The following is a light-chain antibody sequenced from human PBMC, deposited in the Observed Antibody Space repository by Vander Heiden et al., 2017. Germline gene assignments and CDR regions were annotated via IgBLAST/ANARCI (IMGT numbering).Light chain of an antibody. CDR1: QSISSW. Sequence: DIQMTQSPSTLSASVGDRVTITCRASQSISSWLAWYQQKPGKAPKLLIYKASSVESGVPSRFSGSGAGKEFTLTISRLQPDDFATYYCQQYNSYAWTFGQGTKVEIK. CDR2: KAS. V-gene: IGKV1-5*03. CDR3: QQYNSYAWT. J-gene: IGKJ1*01.